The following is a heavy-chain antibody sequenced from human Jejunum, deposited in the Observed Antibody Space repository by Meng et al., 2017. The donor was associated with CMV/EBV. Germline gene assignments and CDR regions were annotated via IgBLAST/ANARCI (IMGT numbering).Heavy chain of an antibody. V-gene: IGHV4-59*01. CDR1: GGSISGYY. CDR2: IDFSGPT. Sequence: SGGSISGYYWNWIRQPPGEGREWTGNIDFSGPTKYNPSLKSRVTISVDTSKIQFSLNLGSVAPADTAVYYCARGWGTTSPWDYWGQGMLVTVSS. J-gene: IGHJ4*02. CDR3: ARGWGTTSPWDY. D-gene: IGHD3-16*01.